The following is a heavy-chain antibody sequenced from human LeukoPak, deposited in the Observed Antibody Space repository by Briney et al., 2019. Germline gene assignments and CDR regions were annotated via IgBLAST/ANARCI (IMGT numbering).Heavy chain of an antibody. CDR2: ISGSGGST. CDR3: AKDRAIVVVPAAHFDY. D-gene: IGHD2-2*01. J-gene: IGHJ4*02. V-gene: IGHV3-23*01. Sequence: PGGSLRLSCAAPGVIVSNNYMNWVRQAPGKGLEWVSAISGSGGSTYYADSVKGRFTISRDNSKNTLYLQMNSLRAEDTAVYYCAKDRAIVVVPAAHFDYWGQGTLVTVSS. CDR1: GVIVSNNY.